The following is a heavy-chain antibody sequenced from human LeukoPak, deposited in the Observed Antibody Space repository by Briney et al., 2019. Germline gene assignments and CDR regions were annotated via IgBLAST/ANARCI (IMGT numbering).Heavy chain of an antibody. CDR3: ARGRYYGSGSYFDY. V-gene: IGHV3-21*01. Sequence: GGSLRLSCAASGFTFSSYSRNWVRQAPGKGLEWVSSISNSSSYIYYAYSVKGLITISRDNTKNSLYLQMNSLRAEDTAVYYCARGRYYGSGSYFDYWGQGTLVTVSS. D-gene: IGHD3-10*01. CDR2: ISNSSSYI. J-gene: IGHJ4*02. CDR1: GFTFSSYS.